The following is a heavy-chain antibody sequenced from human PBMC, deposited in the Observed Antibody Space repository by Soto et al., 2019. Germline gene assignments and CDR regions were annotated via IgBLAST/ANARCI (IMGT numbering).Heavy chain of an antibody. J-gene: IGHJ6*02. D-gene: IGHD2-2*01. V-gene: IGHV3-21*01. CDR1: GFTFSSYS. CDR2: ISSSSSYI. Sequence: GGSLRLSCAASGFTFSSYSMNWVRQAPGKGLEWVSSISSSSSYIYYADSVKGRFTISRDNAKNSLYLQMNSLRAEDTAVYYCARDTIVLVPAASMDVWGQGTTVTVSS. CDR3: ARDTIVLVPAASMDV.